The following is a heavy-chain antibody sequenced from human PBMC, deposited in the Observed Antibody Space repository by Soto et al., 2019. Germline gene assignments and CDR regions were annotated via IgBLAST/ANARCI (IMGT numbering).Heavy chain of an antibody. CDR2: ISGSGGST. CDR1: GFTFSSYA. V-gene: IGHV3-23*01. D-gene: IGHD3-3*01. CDR3: ASITIFGVVTPTRYYGMDV. Sequence: GSLRLSCAASGFTFSSYAMSWVRQAPGKGLEWVSAISGSGGSTYYADSVKGRFTISRDNSKNTLYLQMNSLRAEDTAVYYCASITIFGVVTPTRYYGMDVWGQGTTVTVSS. J-gene: IGHJ6*02.